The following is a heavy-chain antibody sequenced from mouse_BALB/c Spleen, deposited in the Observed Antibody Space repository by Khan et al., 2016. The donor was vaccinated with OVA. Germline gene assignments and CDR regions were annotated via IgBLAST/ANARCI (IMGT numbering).Heavy chain of an antibody. V-gene: IGHV1-18*01. CDR2: VNPNTANI. CDR1: GYSFNLYY. CDR3: ARGYDFFAS. D-gene: IGHD2-14*01. J-gene: IGHJ3*01. Sequence: VRLHQSGPDLVKPGASVKISCKASGYSFNLYYMSWVKQSPGKSLEWIGRVNPNTANINYNQEFKGKAILTVDKSSNTAYMELRSLTSEDTAVYFCARGYDFFASWGQGTLVTVSA.